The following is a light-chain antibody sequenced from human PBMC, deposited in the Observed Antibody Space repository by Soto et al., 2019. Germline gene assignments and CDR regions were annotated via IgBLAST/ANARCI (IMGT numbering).Light chain of an antibody. Sequence: EIVLTQSPATLSLSPGESATLSCRTSQTIRNMYLSWSQPTGGQAPRLLVSSASSRATGVPDRFSGRGSGTDFSLIISRLEPEDSAVYYCHQDFLTPWTFGQGTKVEIK. V-gene: IGKV3-20*01. CDR2: SAS. J-gene: IGKJ1*01. CDR1: QTIRNMY. CDR3: HQDFLTPWT.